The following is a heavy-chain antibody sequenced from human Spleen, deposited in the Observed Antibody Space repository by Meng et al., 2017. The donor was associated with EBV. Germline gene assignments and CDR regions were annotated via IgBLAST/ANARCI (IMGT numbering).Heavy chain of an antibody. CDR2: INTNTGTP. CDR3: SRDVNHYYFDY. V-gene: IGHV7-4-1*02. D-gene: IGHD3-16*02. J-gene: IGHJ4*02. Sequence: QVHRVQLVSELKEPVDSLKVSCKTSGYTFTSYDMNWVRQAPGQGLEWMGWINTNTGTPTYAQAFTGRFVFSLDTAVSTAYLQISSLKAEDTAAYYCSRDVNHYYFDYWGQGTLVTVSS. CDR1: GYTFTSYD.